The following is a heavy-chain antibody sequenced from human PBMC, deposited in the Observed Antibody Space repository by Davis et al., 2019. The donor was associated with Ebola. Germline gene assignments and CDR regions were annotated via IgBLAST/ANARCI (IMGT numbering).Heavy chain of an antibody. CDR3: AMSITAAGPDFDY. CDR2: IYYSGST. D-gene: IGHD6-13*01. V-gene: IGHV4-39*01. CDR1: GGSISSSSYY. Sequence: SETLSLTCTVSGGSISSSSYYWGWIRQPPGKGLEWIGSIYYSGSTYYNPSLKSRVTISVDTSKNQFSLKLSSVTAADTAVYYCAMSITAAGPDFDYWGQGTLVTVSS. J-gene: IGHJ4*02.